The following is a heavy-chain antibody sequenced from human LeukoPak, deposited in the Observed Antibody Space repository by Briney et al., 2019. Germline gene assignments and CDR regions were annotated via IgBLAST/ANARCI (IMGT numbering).Heavy chain of an antibody. J-gene: IGHJ4*02. CDR1: GFTVSSNY. V-gene: IGHV3-66*04. CDR3: ARQDSSGYYYVGHLTDY. D-gene: IGHD3-22*01. Sequence: GGALRLSCAASGFTVSSNYMSWVRQAPGKGLEWGSVIYSGGSTYYADSVKGRFTISRDNSKNTLYHQMNSLRAEDTAVYYCARQDSSGYYYVGHLTDYWGQGTLVTVSS. CDR2: IYSGGST.